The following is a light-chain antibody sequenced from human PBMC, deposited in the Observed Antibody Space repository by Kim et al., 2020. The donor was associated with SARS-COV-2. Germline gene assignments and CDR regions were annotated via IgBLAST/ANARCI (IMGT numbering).Light chain of an antibody. J-gene: IGKJ5*01. CDR2: AAS. V-gene: IGKV1D-16*01. CDR1: QDVSSW. CDR3: QQYGDYPIT. Sequence: ASLGDRVTITCRASQDVSSWVAWFQQRPGKAPQCLIYAASSLQSGVPSRFSGSGSGTHFTLTISTLHPEDFATYYCQQYGDYPITFGQGTRLEIK.